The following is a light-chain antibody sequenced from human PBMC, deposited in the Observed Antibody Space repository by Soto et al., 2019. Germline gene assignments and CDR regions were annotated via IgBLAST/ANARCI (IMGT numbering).Light chain of an antibody. V-gene: IGKV3-20*01. Sequence: VLTQSPATLSLKTRERATLSCRASQSVSRYLVWYQQKPGQAPRLLIYGASSRATGIPDRFSGSGSGTDFTLTISRLEPEDFAVYYCQQYASSPRTFGQGTIVDVK. CDR1: QSVSRY. CDR3: QQYASSPRT. J-gene: IGKJ1*01. CDR2: GAS.